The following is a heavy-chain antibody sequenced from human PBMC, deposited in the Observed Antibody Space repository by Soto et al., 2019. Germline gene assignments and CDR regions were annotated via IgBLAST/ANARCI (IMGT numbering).Heavy chain of an antibody. CDR3: ARDTPPSCVGSAYYYGMDV. CDR2: IIPIFGTA. J-gene: IGHJ6*02. CDR1: GGTFSSYA. V-gene: IGHV1-69*01. D-gene: IGHD2-2*01. Sequence: QVQLVQSGAEVKKPGSSVKVSCKASGGTFSSYAISWVRQAPGQGLEWMGGIIPIFGTANYAQKFQGRVTITADESTSTAYMELSSLRSEDTAVYYCARDTPPSCVGSAYYYGMDVWGQGTTVTVSS.